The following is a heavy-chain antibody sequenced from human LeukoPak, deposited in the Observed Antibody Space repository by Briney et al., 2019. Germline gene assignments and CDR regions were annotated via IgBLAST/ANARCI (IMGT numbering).Heavy chain of an antibody. CDR1: GYTFTSYY. D-gene: IGHD3-22*01. Sequence: ASVKVSCKASGYTFTSYYMHWVRQAPGQGLEWMGIINPSGGSTSYAQKFQGRVTMTRDTSTSTVYMELSSLRSEGTAVYYCARAQAEVITMNNFDYWGQGTLVTVSS. CDR2: INPSGGST. J-gene: IGHJ4*02. V-gene: IGHV1-46*01. CDR3: ARAQAEVITMNNFDY.